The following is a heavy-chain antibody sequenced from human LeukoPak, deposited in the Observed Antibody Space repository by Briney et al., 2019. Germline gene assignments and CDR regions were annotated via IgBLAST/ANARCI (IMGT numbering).Heavy chain of an antibody. CDR2: INHSGST. CDR3: ARGPAYILWRTGSSYDLHRYYFDY. CDR1: RGGFRGYY. Sequence: SENLSRKCAVHRGGFRGYYWSWIRQPPGKGLEWIGEINHSGSTNYNPSLKSRVTISVDTSKNQFSLKLSSVTAADTAVYYCARGPAYILWRTGSSYDLHRYYFDYWGQGTLVTVSS. D-gene: IGHD2-21*01. J-gene: IGHJ4*02. V-gene: IGHV4-34*01.